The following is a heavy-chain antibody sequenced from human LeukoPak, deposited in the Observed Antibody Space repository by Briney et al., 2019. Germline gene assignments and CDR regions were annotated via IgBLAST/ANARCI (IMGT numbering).Heavy chain of an antibody. D-gene: IGHD3-16*01. CDR2: MNPNSGNT. Sequence: ASVKVSCKASRYTFTSYDINWVRQATGQGLEWMGWMNPNSGNTGYAQKFQGRVTMTRNTSISTAYMELSSLRSEDTAVYYCASLTPSSLYYYGMDVWGQGTTVTVSS. CDR1: RYTFTSYD. V-gene: IGHV1-8*01. J-gene: IGHJ6*02. CDR3: ASLTPSSLYYYGMDV.